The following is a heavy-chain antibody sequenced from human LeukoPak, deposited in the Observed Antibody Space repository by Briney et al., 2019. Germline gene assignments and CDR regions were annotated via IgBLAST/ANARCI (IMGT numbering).Heavy chain of an antibody. Sequence: SQTLSLTCTVSGGSISSGSYYWSWIRQPAGKGLEWIGRIYTSGSTNYNPSLKSRVTISVDTSKNQLSLKLSSVTAADTAVYYCARAYYDSSGYYPDAFDIWGQGTMVTVSS. J-gene: IGHJ3*02. CDR1: GGSISSGSYY. CDR2: IYTSGST. CDR3: ARAYYDSSGYYPDAFDI. D-gene: IGHD3-22*01. V-gene: IGHV4-61*02.